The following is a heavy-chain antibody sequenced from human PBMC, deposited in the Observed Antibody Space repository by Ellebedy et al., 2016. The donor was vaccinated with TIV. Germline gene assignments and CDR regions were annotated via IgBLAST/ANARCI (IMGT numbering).Heavy chain of an antibody. J-gene: IGHJ4*02. D-gene: IGHD3-10*01. Sequence: GGSLRLSCAASGFTFSSYAMSWVRQAPGKGLEWVSAISGSGERTFYADSVKGRFTISRDNSKNMLYLQMSSLKVEDTAVYYCANVGGSGIYYNGFWGQGTLVTVSS. CDR3: ANVGGSGIYYNGF. CDR2: ISGSGERT. V-gene: IGHV3-23*01. CDR1: GFTFSSYA.